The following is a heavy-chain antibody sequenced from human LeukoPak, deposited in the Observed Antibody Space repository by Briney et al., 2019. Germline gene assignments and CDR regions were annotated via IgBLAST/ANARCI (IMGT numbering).Heavy chain of an antibody. CDR3: VKDTWSRSLSGMAVAGTSNSYGMDV. J-gene: IGHJ6*02. CDR1: GFTFSSYA. V-gene: IGHV3-64D*09. Sequence: PGGSLRLSCSASGFTFSSYAMHWVRQAPEKGLEHVSAISSNGGSTYYADSVKGRFTTSRDNSKNTLYLQMNRLRAEDTAVYYCVKDTWSRSLSGMAVAGTSNSYGMDVWGQGTTVTVSS. D-gene: IGHD6-19*01. CDR2: ISSNGGST.